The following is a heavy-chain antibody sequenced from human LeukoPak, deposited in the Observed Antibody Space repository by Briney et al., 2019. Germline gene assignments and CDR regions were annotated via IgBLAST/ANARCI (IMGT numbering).Heavy chain of an antibody. CDR2: INTNTGNP. D-gene: IGHD1-26*01. CDR1: GYTFTTYA. Sequence: ASVKVSCKASGYTFTTYAMNWVRQAPGQGLEWMGWINTNTGNPTYAQGFTGRFVFSLDTSVSTAYLQISSLKAEDTAVYYCAREESIGSYQFLHDYWGQGTLVTVSS. CDR3: AREESIGSYQFLHDY. V-gene: IGHV7-4-1*02. J-gene: IGHJ4*02.